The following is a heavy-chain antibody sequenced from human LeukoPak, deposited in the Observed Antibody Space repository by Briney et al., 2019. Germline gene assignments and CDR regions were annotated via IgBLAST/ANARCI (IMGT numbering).Heavy chain of an antibody. J-gene: IGHJ6*02. Sequence: SETLSLTCAVYGGSFSGYYWSWIRQPPGKGLEWIGEINHSGSTNYNPSLKSRVTISVDTSKNQCSLKLSSVPAADPAVYYCARVRRYYDILTGFGYYYGMDLWGQGTTVTVSS. CDR1: GGSFSGYY. CDR3: ARVRRYYDILTGFGYYYGMDL. D-gene: IGHD3-9*01. V-gene: IGHV4-34*01. CDR2: INHSGST.